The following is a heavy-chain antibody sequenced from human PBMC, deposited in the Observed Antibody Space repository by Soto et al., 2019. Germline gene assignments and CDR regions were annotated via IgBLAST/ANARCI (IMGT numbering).Heavy chain of an antibody. Sequence: SVKVSYKASSSTFISYSISWVRQAPGQGLEWMGGIIPIFGTANYAQKFQGRVTITADEYTSTAYMELSSLRSEDTAVYYCARVSDTAMVISYYYGMDVWGQGTTVTVS. D-gene: IGHD5-18*01. CDR2: IIPIFGTA. J-gene: IGHJ6*02. V-gene: IGHV1-69*13. CDR1: SSTFISYS. CDR3: ARVSDTAMVISYYYGMDV.